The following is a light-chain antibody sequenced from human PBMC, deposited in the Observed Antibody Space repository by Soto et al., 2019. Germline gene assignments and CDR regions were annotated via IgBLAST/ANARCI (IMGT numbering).Light chain of an antibody. V-gene: IGLV1-47*01. Sequence: QSVLTQPTSASGTPGQRVTISCSGSSSNIGSNFIYWYQQLPGTAPKLLIDRNNQRPSGVPDRFSGSKSGTSASLAISGLRSEDEGDYHSAAWDYSLSGVVFGGGTKLTVL. CDR3: AAWDYSLSGVV. J-gene: IGLJ2*01. CDR1: SSNIGSNF. CDR2: RNN.